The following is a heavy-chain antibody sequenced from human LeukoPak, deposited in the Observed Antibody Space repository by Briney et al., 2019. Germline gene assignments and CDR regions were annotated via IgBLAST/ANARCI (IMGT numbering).Heavy chain of an antibody. J-gene: IGHJ5*02. V-gene: IGHV3-74*01. CDR2: IYVDGRTT. CDR1: GFSFSNYW. CDR3: IRDFRSADL. Sequence: GGSLRLSCAASGFSFSNYWFHWVRQPPGKGLVWVSRIYVDGRTTNYADSVKGRFTISRDNAKNTVYLEMNSLSVEDTATYYCIRDFRSADLWGQGTLVTVTS.